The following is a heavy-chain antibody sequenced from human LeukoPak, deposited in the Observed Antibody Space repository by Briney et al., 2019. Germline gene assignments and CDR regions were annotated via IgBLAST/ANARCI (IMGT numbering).Heavy chain of an antibody. D-gene: IGHD3-22*01. Sequence: GGTPRLSCAASGFTFSSYSMNWVRQAPGKGLEVVSSISSNSSYIYYADSVTGRFTICRDGAKNSLYLKMNSLRAEDTAVYYCTRVGYYDSSGYSDYWGQGTLVTVSS. CDR2: ISSNSSYI. CDR1: GFTFSSYS. CDR3: TRVGYYDSSGYSDY. J-gene: IGHJ4*01. V-gene: IGHV3-21*01.